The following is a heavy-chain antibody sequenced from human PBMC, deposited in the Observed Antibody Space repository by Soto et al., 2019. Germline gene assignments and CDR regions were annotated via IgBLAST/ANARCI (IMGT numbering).Heavy chain of an antibody. CDR2: INHSGST. J-gene: IGHJ4*02. V-gene: IGHV4-34*01. Sequence: QVQLQQWGAGLLKPSETLSLTCAVYGGSFSGYYWSWIRQPPGKGLEWIGEINHSGSTNYNPSLKSRVTISVDTSKNQFSLKLRSVTAADTAVYYCASLGYSGYDGLDYWGQGTLVTVSS. D-gene: IGHD5-12*01. CDR1: GGSFSGYY. CDR3: ASLGYSGYDGLDY.